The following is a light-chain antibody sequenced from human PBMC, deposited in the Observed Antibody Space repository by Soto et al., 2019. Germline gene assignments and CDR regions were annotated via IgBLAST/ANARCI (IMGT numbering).Light chain of an antibody. Sequence: SALTQPPSASGTPGQTVTIPCSGGTSNIGSNYLYWYQHLPGTAPNLLIYSNSQRPLGVPVRFSGSKSGTSASLAISGLQSEDEADYYCATWDDRVYGFGAGTKVTAL. CDR3: ATWDDRVYG. CDR2: SNS. CDR1: TSNIGSNY. J-gene: IGLJ1*01. V-gene: IGLV1-47*01.